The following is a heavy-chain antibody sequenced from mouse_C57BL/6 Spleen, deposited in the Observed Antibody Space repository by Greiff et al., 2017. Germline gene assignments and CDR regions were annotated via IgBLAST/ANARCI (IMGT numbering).Heavy chain of an antibody. Sequence: DVQLQESGPGLVKPSQSLSLTCSVTGYSITSGYYWNWIRQFPGNKLEWMGYISYDGSNNYNPSLKNRISITRDTSKNQFFLKLNSVTTEDTATYYCARDRYYYGYYAMDYWGQGTSVTVSS. D-gene: IGHD1-1*01. CDR3: ARDRYYYGYYAMDY. V-gene: IGHV3-6*01. CDR1: GYSITSGYY. J-gene: IGHJ4*01. CDR2: ISYDGSN.